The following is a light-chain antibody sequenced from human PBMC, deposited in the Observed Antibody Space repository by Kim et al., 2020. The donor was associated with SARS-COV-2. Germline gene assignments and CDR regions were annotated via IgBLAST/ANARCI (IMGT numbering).Light chain of an antibody. V-gene: IGKV3-20*01. CDR3: EQYDSSIT. CDR2: GTS. J-gene: IGKJ5*01. CDR1: ESVSSNY. Sequence: SPGERATRSGRASESVSSNYVAWQQQKPGQAPRLLIYGTSYRAPGIPDRFSGSGSGTDYTLTISRLEPEDFAVYYCEQYDSSITFGQGTRLEIK.